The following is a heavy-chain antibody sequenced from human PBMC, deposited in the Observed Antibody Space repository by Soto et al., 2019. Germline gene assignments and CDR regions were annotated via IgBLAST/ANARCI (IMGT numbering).Heavy chain of an antibody. V-gene: IGHV1-24*01. CDR2: FDPEDGET. CDR1: GYTLTELS. Sequence: QVQLVQSGAEVKKPGASVKVSCKVSGYTLTELSMHWVRQAPGKGLEWMGGFDPEDGETIYAQKFQGRVTMTEDTSTDTAYMELSSLRSEDTAVYYCATDLPRIAARPRVDLEGRPSVGRSNWFDPWGQGTLVTVSS. CDR3: ATDLPRIAARPRVDLEGRPSVGRSNWFDP. D-gene: IGHD6-6*01. J-gene: IGHJ5*02.